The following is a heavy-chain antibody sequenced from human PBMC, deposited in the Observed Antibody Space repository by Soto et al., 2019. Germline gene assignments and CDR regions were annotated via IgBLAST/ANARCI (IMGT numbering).Heavy chain of an antibody. CDR3: AILPLSSIAARLADYYYGMYV. CDR2: ISSSGSTI. J-gene: IGHJ6*02. D-gene: IGHD6-6*01. Sequence: EVQLVESGGGLVQPGGSLRLSCAASGFTFSSYEMNWVRQAPGKGLEWVSYISSSGSTIYYADSVKGRFTISRDNAKNSLYLQMNSLRAEDTAVYYCAILPLSSIAARLADYYYGMYVWGQGTTVTFS. CDR1: GFTFSSYE. V-gene: IGHV3-48*03.